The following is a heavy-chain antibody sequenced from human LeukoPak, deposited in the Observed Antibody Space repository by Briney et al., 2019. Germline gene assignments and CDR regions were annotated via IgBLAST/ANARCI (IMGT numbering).Heavy chain of an antibody. D-gene: IGHD3-10*01. V-gene: IGHV4-39*01. CDR3: ARLPIYYYGSASYLTEFDY. J-gene: IGHJ4*02. Sequence: SETLSLTCTVSDGSLSSSSYYWGWIRQPPGKGLEWIGSIYYSGSTYYNPSLKSRVTISVDTSKKQFSLKLSSVTAADTAVYYCARLPIYYYGSASYLTEFDYWGQGTLVTVSS. CDR2: IYYSGST. CDR1: DGSLSSSSYY.